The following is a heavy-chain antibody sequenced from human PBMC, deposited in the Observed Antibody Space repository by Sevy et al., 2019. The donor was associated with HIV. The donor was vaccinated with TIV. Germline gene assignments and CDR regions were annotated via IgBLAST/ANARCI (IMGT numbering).Heavy chain of an antibody. V-gene: IGHV3-30*18. CDR1: GFTFSSYG. CDR2: ISYDGSNK. Sequence: GGSLRLSCAASGFTFSSYGMHWVRQAPGKGLEWVAVISYDGSNKYYADSVKGRFTISRDNSKNTLYLQMNSLRAEDTAVYYCAKDKDSSGYYGMDVWGQWTTVTVSS. D-gene: IGHD3-22*01. CDR3: AKDKDSSGYYGMDV. J-gene: IGHJ6*02.